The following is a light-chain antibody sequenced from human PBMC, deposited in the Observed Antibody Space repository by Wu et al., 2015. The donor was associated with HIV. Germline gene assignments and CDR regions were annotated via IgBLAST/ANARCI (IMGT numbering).Light chain of an antibody. Sequence: EIVLTQSPATLSLSPGERAILSCRASQSVSSYLAWYQQKLGQAPRLLIYDASNRATGIPARFSGSGYGTDFTLTISSLEPEDFAVYYCQERSKWPVFTFGPGTKVDIK. J-gene: IGKJ3*01. CDR2: DAS. CDR3: QERSKWPVFT. CDR1: QSVSSY. V-gene: IGKV3-11*01.